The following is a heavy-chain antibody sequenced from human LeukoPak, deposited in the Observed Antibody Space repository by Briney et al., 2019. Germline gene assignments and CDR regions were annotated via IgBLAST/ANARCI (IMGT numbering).Heavy chain of an antibody. CDR3: ARHYIQPPHYFDY. Sequence: SVKVSCKASGGTFSSYAISWVRQAPGQGLEWMGRIIPILGIANYAQKFQGRVTITADKSTSTAYMELSSLRSEDTAVYYCARHYIQPPHYFDYWGQGTLVTVSS. J-gene: IGHJ4*02. CDR2: IIPILGIA. CDR1: GGTFSSYA. V-gene: IGHV1-69*04. D-gene: IGHD2-2*01.